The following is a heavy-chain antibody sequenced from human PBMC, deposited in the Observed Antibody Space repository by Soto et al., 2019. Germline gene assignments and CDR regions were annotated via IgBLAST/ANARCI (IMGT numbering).Heavy chain of an antibody. Sequence: QVQLQEAGPRLVKPSQTLSLTCTVSGASITNDAFFWTWVRRHPEKGLEWLAYITYGGSIYYDPSRRSRLNVSIDKPKRQFSLNVRSVTAADTAVYYCAKMERTHLWLLVQNWGQGLLVTVSS. V-gene: IGHV4-31*03. CDR2: ITYGGSI. CDR3: AKMERTHLWLLVQN. J-gene: IGHJ4*02. D-gene: IGHD5-18*01. CDR1: GASITNDAFF.